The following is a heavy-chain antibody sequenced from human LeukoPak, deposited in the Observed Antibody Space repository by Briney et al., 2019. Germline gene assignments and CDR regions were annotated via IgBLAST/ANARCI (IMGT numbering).Heavy chain of an antibody. CDR1: GVTMSNFD. D-gene: IGHD4-17*01. CDR2: IYSSGTT. Sequence: PSETLCLTCAASGVTMSNFDRSWARQSAGKGLEWIGRIYSSGTTNYNPSLKSRVTMSVDTSKNQFSLKFNSATAADTAVYYCARGIPYGAFDMWGQGTMVTVSS. CDR3: ARGIPYGAFDM. J-gene: IGHJ3*02. V-gene: IGHV4-4*07.